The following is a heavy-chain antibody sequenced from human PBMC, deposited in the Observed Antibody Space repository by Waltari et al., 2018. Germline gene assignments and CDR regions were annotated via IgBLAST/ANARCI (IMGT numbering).Heavy chain of an antibody. CDR3: ARSGYSYGYVPYGDV. Sequence: EVQLVESGGGLVKPGGSLRLSCAASGFTFSSHSMNWVHQAPGKGLEWVSSISSSSSYIYYADSVKGRFTISRDNAKNSLYLQMNSLRAEDTAVYYCARSGYSYGYVPYGDVWGQGTTVTVSS. CDR2: ISSSSSYI. J-gene: IGHJ6*02. D-gene: IGHD5-18*01. CDR1: GFTFSSHS. V-gene: IGHV3-21*01.